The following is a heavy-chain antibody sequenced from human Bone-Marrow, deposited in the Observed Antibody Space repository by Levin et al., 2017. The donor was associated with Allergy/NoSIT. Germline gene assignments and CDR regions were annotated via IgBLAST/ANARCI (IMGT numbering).Heavy chain of an antibody. CDR1: GFAFRNHG. J-gene: IGHJ4*02. CDR3: ARRGLQRRDFDY. V-gene: IGHV3-23*01. CDR2: INDSGGDT. D-gene: IGHD2-15*01. Sequence: LSLTCAASGFAFRNHGMTWVRQAPGKGLECISAINDSGGDTYYADSVKGRFTISRDNSKNTLFLQMSSLRAEDTAVYYCARRGLQRRDFDYWGQGALVTVSS.